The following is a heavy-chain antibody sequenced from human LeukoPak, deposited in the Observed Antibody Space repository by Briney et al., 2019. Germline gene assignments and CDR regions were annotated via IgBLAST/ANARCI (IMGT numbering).Heavy chain of an antibody. J-gene: IGHJ4*02. V-gene: IGHV3-30-3*01. D-gene: IGHD3-10*01. Sequence: PGGSLRLSCAASGFTFSSYAVHWVRQAPGKGLEWVAVISYDGSNKYYADSVKGRFTISRDNSKNTLYLQMNSLRAEDTAVYYCARAAYYYGSGSCLDYWGQGTLVTVSS. CDR3: ARAAYYYGSGSCLDY. CDR1: GFTFSSYA. CDR2: ISYDGSNK.